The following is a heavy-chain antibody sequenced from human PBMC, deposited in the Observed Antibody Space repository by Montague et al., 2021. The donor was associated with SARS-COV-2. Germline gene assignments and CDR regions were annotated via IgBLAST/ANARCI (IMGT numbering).Heavy chain of an antibody. CDR1: RGFINNYY. D-gene: IGHD6-13*01. V-gene: IGHV4-59*01. CDR2: VFYTGLN. J-gene: IGHJ6*02. Sequence: SETLSLTYTVSRGFINNYYWNWIRQSPDKGLEWIGFVFYTGLNKYNPSLESRVTISLDTSGNQFSLRLTSVTAADTAVYYCARAVAAVGGPVDYYYFDGMDVWGQGTTVTVSS. CDR3: ARAVAAVGGPVDYYYFDGMDV.